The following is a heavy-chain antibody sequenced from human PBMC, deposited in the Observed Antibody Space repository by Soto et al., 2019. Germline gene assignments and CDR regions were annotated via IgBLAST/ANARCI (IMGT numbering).Heavy chain of an antibody. D-gene: IGHD2-2*01. V-gene: IGHV4-31*03. CDR2: IYYSGST. CDR3: AREPVVPAVTHDAFDI. J-gene: IGHJ3*02. Sequence: ESGPGLVKPSQTLSLTCTVSGGSISSGGYYWSWIRQHPGKGLEWIGYIYYSGSTYYNPSXXSRVTISVDTSKNQFSLKLSSVTAADTAVYYCAREPVVPAVTHDAFDIWGQGTMVTVSS. CDR1: GGSISSGGYY.